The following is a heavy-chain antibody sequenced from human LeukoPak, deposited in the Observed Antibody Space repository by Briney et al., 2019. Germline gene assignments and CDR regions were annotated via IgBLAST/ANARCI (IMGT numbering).Heavy chain of an antibody. CDR1: GFTFSSYG. Sequence: GGSLRLSCAASGFTFSSYGMHWVRQAPGKGLEWVSTISGSGGSTYYADSVKGRFTISRDNSKNALYLQMNSLRAEDTAVYYCAKGLAAADYGMDVWGQGTTVTVSS. CDR3: AKGLAAADYGMDV. CDR2: ISGSGGST. J-gene: IGHJ6*02. V-gene: IGHV3-23*01. D-gene: IGHD6-13*01.